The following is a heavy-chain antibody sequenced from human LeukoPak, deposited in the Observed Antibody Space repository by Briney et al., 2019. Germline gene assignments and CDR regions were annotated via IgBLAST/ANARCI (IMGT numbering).Heavy chain of an antibody. CDR1: GFTFSGYS. CDR2: ISSNNNYI. J-gene: IGHJ3*02. CDR3: ARALATVDAFDI. Sequence: GALRLSCAASGFTFSGYSMSWVRQAPGKGLDWVSSISSNNNYIYYADSVKGRFTISRDNAKNSLYLEMNSLRAVDTAVYYCARALATVDAFDIWGQGTMVTVSS. D-gene: IGHD4-17*01. V-gene: IGHV3-21*01.